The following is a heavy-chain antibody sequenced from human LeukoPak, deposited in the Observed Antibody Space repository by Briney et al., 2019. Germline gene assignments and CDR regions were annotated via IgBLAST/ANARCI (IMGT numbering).Heavy chain of an antibody. D-gene: IGHD6-19*01. CDR1: GGSISSYY. Sequence: PSETLSLTCTVSGGSISSYYWSWIRQPAGKGLEWIGRIDTSGNTNYDPSLKSRITVSVDTSKNQSSLKLSSVTAADTAVYYCARDRGSGWYVYWGQGTLVTVSS. J-gene: IGHJ4*02. V-gene: IGHV4-4*07. CDR3: ARDRGSGWYVY. CDR2: IDTSGNT.